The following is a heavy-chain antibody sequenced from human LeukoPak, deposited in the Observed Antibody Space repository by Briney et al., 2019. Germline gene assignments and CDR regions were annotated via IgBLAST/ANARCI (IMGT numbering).Heavy chain of an antibody. Sequence: INGDGSSTKYADSVKGRFTISRDNAKNTQYLQVNSLRAEDTAVYYCARVSTVVTLDYWGQGTLVTVSS. D-gene: IGHD4-23*01. V-gene: IGHV3-74*01. J-gene: IGHJ4*02. CDR2: INGDGSST. CDR3: ARVSTVVTLDY.